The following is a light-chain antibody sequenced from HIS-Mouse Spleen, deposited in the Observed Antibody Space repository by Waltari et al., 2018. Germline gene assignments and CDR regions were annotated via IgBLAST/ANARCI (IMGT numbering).Light chain of an antibody. CDR2: KAS. Sequence: DFQMTQSPSTLCASVGDRVTITCRASQSISSWLAWYQQKPGKAPKLLIYKASSLESGVPSRFSGSGSGTEFTLTISSLQPDDFATYYCQQYNSYSKRTFGGGTKVEIK. V-gene: IGKV1-5*03. J-gene: IGKJ4*01. CDR3: QQYNSYSKRT. CDR1: QSISSW.